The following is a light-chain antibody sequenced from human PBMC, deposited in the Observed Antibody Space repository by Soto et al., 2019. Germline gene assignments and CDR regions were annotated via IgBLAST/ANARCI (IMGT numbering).Light chain of an antibody. CDR1: SSDVGGCNY. Sequence: QSALTQPPCASGSRGQSVTISCTGTSSDVGGCNYVSWYQQHPGKAPKLMIYEVSKRPSGVPDRFSGSKSGNTASLTVSGLQAEDEADYYCSSYAGSNAVVFGGGTKLTDL. CDR3: SSYAGSNAVV. J-gene: IGLJ2*01. V-gene: IGLV2-8*01. CDR2: EVS.